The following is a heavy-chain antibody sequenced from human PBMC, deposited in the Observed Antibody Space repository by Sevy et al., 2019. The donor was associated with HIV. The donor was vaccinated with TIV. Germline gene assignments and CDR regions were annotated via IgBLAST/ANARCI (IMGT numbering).Heavy chain of an antibody. D-gene: IGHD3-10*01. V-gene: IGHV3-11*06. CDR3: ARDKLPPVMVTMVRGALSYFFDY. CDR1: GFSLNDYY. J-gene: IGHJ4*02. Sequence: GGSLRLSCAATGFSLNDYYMTWIRQAPGKGLEWVSYISGDSGHTNYAESVKGRFTISRDNTKNFVYLQMDGLRAEDTATYYCARDKLPPVMVTMVRGALSYFFDYWGQGTLVTVSS. CDR2: ISGDSGHT.